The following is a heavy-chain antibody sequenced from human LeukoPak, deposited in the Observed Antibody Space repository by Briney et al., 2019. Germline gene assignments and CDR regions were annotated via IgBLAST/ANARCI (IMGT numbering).Heavy chain of an antibody. CDR1: GGSISRSTYY. Sequence: SETLSLTCTVSGGSISRSTYYWGWIRQPPGRGLEWIGCIYYSGRTYYNPSLKSRVTISVDTSKNQFSLNLSSGTAADTAVYYCARTTRSDYYYGMDVWGQGATVTVSS. V-gene: IGHV4-39*01. J-gene: IGHJ6*02. CDR2: IYYSGRT. CDR3: ARTTRSDYYYGMDV. D-gene: IGHD1-14*01.